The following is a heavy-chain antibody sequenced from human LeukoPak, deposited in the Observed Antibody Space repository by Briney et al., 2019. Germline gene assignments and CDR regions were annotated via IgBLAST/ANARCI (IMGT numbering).Heavy chain of an antibody. CDR3: ARELGYCSGSSCWFYFDY. V-gene: IGHV3-7*05. J-gene: IGHJ4*02. CDR1: GFTFSNYW. Sequence: GGSLRLSCAASGFTFSNYWMSWVRQAPGKGLEWVANIKQDGSEKNYVDSVKGRFTISRDNAKDSLYLQMNSLRAADTAVYYCARELGYCSGSSCWFYFDYWGQGALVTVSS. CDR2: IKQDGSEK. D-gene: IGHD2-2*01.